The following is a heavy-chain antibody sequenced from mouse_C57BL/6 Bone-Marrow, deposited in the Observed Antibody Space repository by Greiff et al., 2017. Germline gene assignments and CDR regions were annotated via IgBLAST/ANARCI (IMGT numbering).Heavy chain of an antibody. CDR2: ISSGSSTI. CDR1: GFTFSDYG. J-gene: IGHJ1*03. D-gene: IGHD1-1*01. Sequence: EVQLVESGGGLVKPGGSLKLSCAASGFTFSDYGMHWVRQAPEKGLEWVAYISSGSSTIYYADTVKGRFTISRDNAKNTLFLQMTSLRSEDTAMXYCARDYYGSSYWYFDVWGTGTTVTVSS. CDR3: ARDYYGSSYWYFDV. V-gene: IGHV5-17*01.